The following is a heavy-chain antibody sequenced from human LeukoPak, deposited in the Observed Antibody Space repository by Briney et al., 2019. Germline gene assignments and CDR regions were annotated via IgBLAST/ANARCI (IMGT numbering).Heavy chain of an antibody. Sequence: PGGSLRLSCTASGFTFSSYSLNWVRQAPGKGLEWVSSVSTGSNYIYYADSVKGRFTISRDNDKNSLYLQMNSLRAEDTAVYYCAKCGNYYDENYYYYYGMDVWGQGTTVTVSS. CDR3: AKCGNYYDENYYYYYGMDV. D-gene: IGHD3-22*01. CDR1: GFTFSSYS. J-gene: IGHJ6*02. V-gene: IGHV3-21*04. CDR2: VSTGSNYI.